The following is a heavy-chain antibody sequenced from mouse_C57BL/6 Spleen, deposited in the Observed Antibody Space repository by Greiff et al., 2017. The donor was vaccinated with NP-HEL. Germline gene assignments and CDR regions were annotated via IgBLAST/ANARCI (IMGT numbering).Heavy chain of an antibody. CDR1: GFNIKDDY. CDR3: TSPITTVVATNAY. V-gene: IGHV14-4*01. D-gene: IGHD1-1*01. CDR2: IDPENGDT. Sequence: VQLKQSGAELVRPGASVKLSCTASGFNIKDDYMHWVKQRPEQGLEWIGWIDPENGDTEYASKFQGKATITADTSSNTAYLQLSSLTSEDTAVYYCTSPITTVVATNAYWGQGTLVTVSA. J-gene: IGHJ3*01.